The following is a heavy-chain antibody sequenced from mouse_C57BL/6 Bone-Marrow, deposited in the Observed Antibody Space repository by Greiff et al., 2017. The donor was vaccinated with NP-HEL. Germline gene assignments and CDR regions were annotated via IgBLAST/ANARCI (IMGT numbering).Heavy chain of an antibody. CDR3: ARDDYDGAFAY. D-gene: IGHD2-4*01. J-gene: IGHJ3*01. CDR2: SRNKANDYTT. CDR1: GFTFSDFY. V-gene: IGHV7-1*01. Sequence: EVQLVESGGGLVQSGRSLRLSCATSGFTFSDFYMEWVRQAPGKGLEWIAASRNKANDYTTEYSASVKGRFIVSRDTSQSILYLQMNALRAEDTAIYYCARDDYDGAFAYWGQGTLVTVSA.